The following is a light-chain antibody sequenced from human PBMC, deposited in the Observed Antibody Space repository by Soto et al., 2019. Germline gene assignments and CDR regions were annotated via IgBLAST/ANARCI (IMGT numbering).Light chain of an antibody. CDR2: KAS. CDR1: QTISSW. CDR3: QHYNSYSEA. V-gene: IGKV1-5*03. J-gene: IGKJ1*01. Sequence: DIQMTQSPSTLSVSVGDRVTITCRASQTISSWLAWYQQKPGKAPKLLIYKASTLKSGVPSRFSDSGSGTEFTLTISSLQPDDFATYYCQHYNSYSEAFGQGTKVDSK.